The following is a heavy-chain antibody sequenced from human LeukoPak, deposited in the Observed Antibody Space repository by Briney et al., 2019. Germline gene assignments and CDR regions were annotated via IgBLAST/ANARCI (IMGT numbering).Heavy chain of an antibody. D-gene: IGHD1-1*01. CDR2: IYTRGST. J-gene: IGHJ5*02. Sequence: SETLSLTCTVSGDSINNHYWSWIRQSPGKGLEWIGFIYTRGSTNYTPSLKSGVTMSGDTSKNQVSLTLNSVTAADTAVYYCARHWIETTKTYSYWFDPWGQGTLVTVSS. CDR3: ARHWIETTKTYSYWFDP. V-gene: IGHV4-4*09. CDR1: GDSINNHY.